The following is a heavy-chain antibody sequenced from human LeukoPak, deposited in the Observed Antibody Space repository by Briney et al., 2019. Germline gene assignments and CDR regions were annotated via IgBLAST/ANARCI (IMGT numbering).Heavy chain of an antibody. D-gene: IGHD6-6*01. CDR3: ARVGGVAARQSFDY. CDR1: GGTFSSYA. CDR2: IIPILGIA. J-gene: IGHJ4*02. Sequence: SVKVSCKASGGTFSSYAISWVRQAPGQGLEWMGRIIPILGIANYAQKFQGRVTITADKSTSTAYMELSSLRSEDTAVYYCARVGGVAARQSFDYWGQGTLVTVSS. V-gene: IGHV1-69*04.